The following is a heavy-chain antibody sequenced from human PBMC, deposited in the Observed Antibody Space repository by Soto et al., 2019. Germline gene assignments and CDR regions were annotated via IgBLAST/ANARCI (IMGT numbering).Heavy chain of an antibody. D-gene: IGHD7-27*01. Sequence: GGSLRLSCASSGFAFNTYSMHWVRQAPGRGLEWVAVISYDGSNKFYADSVKGRFTISRDNSKNTLYLEMNSLRGEDTAVYCCAKVSPLGYFFDFWGPGTLVTL. CDR3: AKVSPLGYFFDF. CDR1: GFAFNTYS. CDR2: ISYDGSNK. J-gene: IGHJ4*02. V-gene: IGHV3-30-3*01.